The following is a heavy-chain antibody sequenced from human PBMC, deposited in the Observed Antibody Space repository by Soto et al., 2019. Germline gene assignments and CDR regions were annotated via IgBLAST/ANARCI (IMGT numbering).Heavy chain of an antibody. D-gene: IGHD2-2*01. J-gene: IGHJ3*02. CDR3: AKQPPPGYCSSTSCPDDAFDI. Sequence: GGSLRLSCAASGFTFSSYAMSWVRQAPGKGLEWVSAISGSGGSTYYADSVKGRFTISRDNSKNTLYLQMNSLRAEDTAVYYCAKQPPPGYCSSTSCPDDAFDIWGQGTMVTVSS. CDR1: GFTFSSYA. V-gene: IGHV3-23*01. CDR2: ISGSGGST.